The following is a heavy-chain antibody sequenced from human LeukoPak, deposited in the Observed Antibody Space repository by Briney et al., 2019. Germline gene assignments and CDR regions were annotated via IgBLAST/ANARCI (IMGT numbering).Heavy chain of an antibody. CDR1: GGSISSYY. Sequence: PSETLSLTCTVSGGSISSYYWSWIQQPPGKGLEWIGYIYYSGRTNYNPSLKSRVTISVDTSKNQFSLKLSSVTAADTAVYYCARDVVVPAAIKSRQNWFDPWGQGTLVTVSS. J-gene: IGHJ5*02. D-gene: IGHD2-2*02. CDR2: IYYSGRT. V-gene: IGHV4-59*12. CDR3: ARDVVVPAAIKSRQNWFDP.